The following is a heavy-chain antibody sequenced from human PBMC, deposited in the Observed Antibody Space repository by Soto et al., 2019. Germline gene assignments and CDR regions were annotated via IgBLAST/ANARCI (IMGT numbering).Heavy chain of an antibody. CDR1: GFTFSSYA. V-gene: IGHV3-30-3*01. Sequence: GGSLRLSCAASGFTFSSYAMHWVRQAPGKGLEWVAVISYDGSNKYYADSVKGRFTISRDNSKNTLYLQMNSLRAEDTAVYYCARDQFTGYSSRSWFDPWGQGTLVTVSS. J-gene: IGHJ5*02. CDR3: ARDQFTGYSSRSWFDP. D-gene: IGHD6-13*01. CDR2: ISYDGSNK.